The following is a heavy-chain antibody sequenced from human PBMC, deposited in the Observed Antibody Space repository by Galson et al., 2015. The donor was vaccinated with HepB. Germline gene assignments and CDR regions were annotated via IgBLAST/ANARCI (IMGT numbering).Heavy chain of an antibody. V-gene: IGHV3-23*01. CDR3: AKDGRELRCEFDY. CDR2: ISGSGGST. J-gene: IGHJ4*02. D-gene: IGHD1-26*01. CDR1: GFTFSSYA. Sequence: SLRLSCAASGFTFSSYAMSWVRQAPGKGLEWVSAISGSGGSTYYADSVKGRFTISRDNSKNTLYLQMNSLRAEDTAVYYCAKDGRELRCEFDYWGQGTLVTVSS.